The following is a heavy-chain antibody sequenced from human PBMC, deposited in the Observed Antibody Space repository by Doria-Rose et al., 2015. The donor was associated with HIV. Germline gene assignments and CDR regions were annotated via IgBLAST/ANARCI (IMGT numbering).Heavy chain of an antibody. D-gene: IGHD6-13*01. V-gene: IGHV2-26*01. J-gene: IGHJ4*02. CDR2: IFSDDER. CDR3: ARIKSSRWYHKYYFDF. Sequence: QVQLVQSGPVLVKPTGTLTLTCTVSGVSLSSPGMGVSWIRQPPGKALEWLAHIFSDDERYYKTSLKSRLTISRGTSKSQVVLTMTDMDPVDTATYYCARIKSSRWYHKYYFDFWGQGTLVIVSA. CDR1: GVSLSSPGMG.